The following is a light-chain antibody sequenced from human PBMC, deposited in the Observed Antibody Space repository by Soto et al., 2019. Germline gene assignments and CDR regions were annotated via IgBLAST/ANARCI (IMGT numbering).Light chain of an antibody. CDR1: QNINNW. CDR3: QQYKSYST. CDR2: DAS. J-gene: IGKJ1*01. V-gene: IGKV1-5*01. Sequence: DIQMTQSPSTMSASVGDRVTITCRASQNINNWLAWYQQKPGKAPQLLIYDASSLESGVPSRFSGSGSGTEFTLTISSLQPEDFATYYCQQYKSYSTFGQGTKVDIK.